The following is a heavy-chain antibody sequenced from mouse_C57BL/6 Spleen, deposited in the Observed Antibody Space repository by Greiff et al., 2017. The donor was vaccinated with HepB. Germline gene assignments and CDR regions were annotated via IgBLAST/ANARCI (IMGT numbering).Heavy chain of an antibody. CDR2: IYPGDGDT. V-gene: IGHV1-80*01. CDR3: ARSTTVVEGDFDY. D-gene: IGHD1-1*01. J-gene: IGHJ2*01. CDR1: GYAFSSYW. Sequence: VKLVESGAELVKPGASVKISCKASGYAFSSYWMNWVKQRPGKGLEWIGQIYPGDGDTNYNGKFKGKATLTADKSSSTAYMQLSSLTSEDSAVYFCARSTTVVEGDFDYWGQGTTLTVSS.